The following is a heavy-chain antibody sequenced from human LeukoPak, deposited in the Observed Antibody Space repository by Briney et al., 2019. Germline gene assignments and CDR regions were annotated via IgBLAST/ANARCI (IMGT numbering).Heavy chain of an antibody. CDR3: AKDNRCSSTSCHFNWFDP. CDR1: GFTFSSYA. D-gene: IGHD2-2*01. V-gene: IGHV3-23*01. CDR2: ISGSGSST. J-gene: IGHJ5*02. Sequence: GGSLRLSCAASGFTFSSYAMSWVRQAPGKGLEWVSAISGSGSSTYYADSVKGRFTISRDNSKNTLYLQMNSLRAEDTAVYYCAKDNRCSSTSCHFNWFDPWGQGTLVTVSS.